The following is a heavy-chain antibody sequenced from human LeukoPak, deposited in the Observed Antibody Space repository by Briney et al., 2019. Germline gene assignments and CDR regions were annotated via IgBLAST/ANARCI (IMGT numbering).Heavy chain of an antibody. CDR1: GFTFSSYG. V-gene: IGHV3-33*01. J-gene: IGHJ3*02. CDR3: ARAGIYYDSSGYYPWGAFDI. D-gene: IGHD3-22*01. Sequence: GRSLRLSCAASGFTFSSYGMHWVRQAPGKGLEWVAVIWYDGSNKYYADSVKGRFIISRDNSKNTLYLQMNSLRAEDTAVYYCARAGIYYDSSGYYPWGAFDIWGQGTMVTVSS. CDR2: IWYDGSNK.